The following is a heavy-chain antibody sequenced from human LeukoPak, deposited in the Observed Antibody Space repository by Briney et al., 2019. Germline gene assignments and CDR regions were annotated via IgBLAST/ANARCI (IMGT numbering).Heavy chain of an antibody. D-gene: IGHD2-15*01. CDR1: GFTFSSYA. CDR3: AKDAPYCSGGSCYDY. J-gene: IGHJ4*02. Sequence: TGGSLRLSCAASGFTFSSYAMSWVRQAPGKGLEWVSAICGSGGGTYYADSVKGRFTISRDNSKNTLYLQMNSLRAEDTAVYYCAKDAPYCSGGSCYDYWGKGTLVTVSS. CDR2: ICGSGGGT. V-gene: IGHV3-23*01.